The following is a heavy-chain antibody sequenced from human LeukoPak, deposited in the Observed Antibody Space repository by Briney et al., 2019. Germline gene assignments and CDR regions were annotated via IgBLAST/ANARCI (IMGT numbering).Heavy chain of an antibody. Sequence: ASVKVSCKASGYTFTGYYMHWVRQAPGQGLEWMGWINPNSGGTNYAQKFQGWVTMTRDTSISTAYMELSRLRSDDTAVYYCARELAADPSNRFYYGMDVWGKGTTVTVSS. CDR3: ARELAADPSNRFYYGMDV. CDR1: GYTFTGYY. D-gene: IGHD6-13*01. J-gene: IGHJ6*04. V-gene: IGHV1-2*04. CDR2: INPNSGGT.